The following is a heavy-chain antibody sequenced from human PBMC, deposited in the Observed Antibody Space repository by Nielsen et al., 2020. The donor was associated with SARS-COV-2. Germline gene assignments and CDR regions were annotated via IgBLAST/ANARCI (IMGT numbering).Heavy chain of an antibody. CDR1: GFTFSSYS. J-gene: IGHJ6*02. Sequence: GGSLRLSCAASGFTFSSYSMNWVRQAPGKGLEWVSSISSSSSYIYYADSVKGRFTISRDNAKNSLYLQMNSLRAEDTAVYYCARDRMGSSWYRYYYYGMDVWGQGTTVTVSS. V-gene: IGHV3-21*01. D-gene: IGHD6-13*01. CDR2: ISSSSSYI. CDR3: ARDRMGSSWYRYYYYGMDV.